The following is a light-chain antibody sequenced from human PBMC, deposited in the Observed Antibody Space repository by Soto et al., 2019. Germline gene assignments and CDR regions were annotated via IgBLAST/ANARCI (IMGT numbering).Light chain of an antibody. CDR1: ISDFVVYNY. J-gene: IGLJ1*01. Sequence: QSVLTQPASVSGSPGQSITISCSGTISDFVVYNYVSWYQQHPGKAPKLMLYGASKRPSGVSNRFSGSKSGNTASLTISGLQAEDEADYYCSSHTTSSALQVFGTGTKVTVL. CDR2: GAS. V-gene: IGLV2-14*01. CDR3: SSHTTSSALQV.